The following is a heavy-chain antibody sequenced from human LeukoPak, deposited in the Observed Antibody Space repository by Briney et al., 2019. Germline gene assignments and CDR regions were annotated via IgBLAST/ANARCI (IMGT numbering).Heavy chain of an antibody. V-gene: IGHV3-20*01. CDR2: INWNGGST. D-gene: IGHD6-13*01. CDR1: GFTFDDYG. Sequence: GGSLRLSCAASGFTFDDYGMSWVRPVPGKGLGWVCGINWNGGSTAYVDSVKGRFTISRDNAKNSLYLQMNSLRGEDTGLYHCARGGQYSSFDYWGQGTLVTVSS. CDR3: ARGGQYSSFDY. J-gene: IGHJ4*02.